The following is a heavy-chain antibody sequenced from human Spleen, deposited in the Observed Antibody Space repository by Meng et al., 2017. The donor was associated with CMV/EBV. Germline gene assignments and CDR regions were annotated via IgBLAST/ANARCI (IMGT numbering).Heavy chain of an antibody. V-gene: IGHV1-8*01. CDR3: ARGDYKYGPYSYYYGMDV. Sequence: ASVKVSCKASGYTFTSYDTNWVRQATGQGLEWMGWMNPNSGDTGYAQKFQGRVTMTRDTSISTAYMELNSLKSEDTAVYYCARGDYKYGPYSYYYGMDVWGQGTTVTVSS. CDR2: MNPNSGDT. J-gene: IGHJ6*02. D-gene: IGHD3-16*01. CDR1: GYTFTSYD.